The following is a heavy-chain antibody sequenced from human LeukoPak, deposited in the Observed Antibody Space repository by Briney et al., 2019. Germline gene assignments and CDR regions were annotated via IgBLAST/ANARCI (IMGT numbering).Heavy chain of an antibody. Sequence: GGSLRLSCAASGFTFSSYAMSWVRQAPGKGLEWVSAISGSGGSTYYADSVKGRFTISRDNSKNTLYLQMNSLRAEDTAVYYCAKDRNYYDSSGYYNDAFDIWGQGTMVTVSS. J-gene: IGHJ3*02. CDR3: AKDRNYYDSSGYYNDAFDI. CDR1: GFTFSSYA. D-gene: IGHD3-22*01. CDR2: ISGSGGST. V-gene: IGHV3-23*01.